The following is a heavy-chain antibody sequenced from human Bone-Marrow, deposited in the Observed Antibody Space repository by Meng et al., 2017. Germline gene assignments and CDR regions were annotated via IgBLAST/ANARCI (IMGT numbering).Heavy chain of an antibody. D-gene: IGHD6-13*01. CDR2: IYYSGST. CDR3: ARGPLSAAGTMGYFQH. CDR1: GGTISSGGYY. J-gene: IGHJ1*01. Sequence: QVKAKKTGPGLVKPSQTLSLTCTVSGGTISSGGYYWSWIRQHPGKGLEWIGYIYYSGSTYYNPSLKSRVTISVDTSKNQFSLKLSSVTAADTAVYYCARGPLSAAGTMGYFQHWGQGTLVTVSS. V-gene: IGHV4-31*03.